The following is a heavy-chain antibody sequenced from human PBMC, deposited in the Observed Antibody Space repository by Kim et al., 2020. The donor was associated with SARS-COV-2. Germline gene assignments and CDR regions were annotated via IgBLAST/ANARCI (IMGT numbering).Heavy chain of an antibody. CDR3: ARHAGASSSYIFDY. D-gene: IGHD6-13*01. J-gene: IGHJ4*01. V-gene: IGHV4-39*01. CDR1: GGSISSSSYY. CDR2: IYYSGST. Sequence: SETLSLTCTVSGGSISSSSYYWGWIRQPPGKGLEWIGSIYYSGSTYYNPSLKSRVTISVDTSKNQFSLKLSSVTAADTAVYYCARHAGASSSYIFDYWGQEPWSPSPQ.